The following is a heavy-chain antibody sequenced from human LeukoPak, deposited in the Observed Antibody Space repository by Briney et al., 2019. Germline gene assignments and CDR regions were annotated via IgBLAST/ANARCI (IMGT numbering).Heavy chain of an antibody. V-gene: IGHV4-61*02. Sequence: SETLSLTCTVSGGSITSDYYYWSWIRQPAGKGLEWIGRIYSSGSTNYNPSLKSRVTISVDTSKNQFSLKLSSVTAADTAVYYCARGLRAAAGKIAEYFQHWGQGTLVTVSS. D-gene: IGHD6-13*01. CDR2: IYSSGST. J-gene: IGHJ1*01. CDR1: GGSITSDYYY. CDR3: ARGLRAAAGKIAEYFQH.